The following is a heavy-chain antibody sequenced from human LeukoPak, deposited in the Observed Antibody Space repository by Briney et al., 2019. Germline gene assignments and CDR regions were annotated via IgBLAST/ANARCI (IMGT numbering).Heavy chain of an antibody. V-gene: IGHV3-23*01. Sequence: PGGSLRLSCAASGFTFSDYAMSWVRQAPGKGLEWVSAIGGSSDFTYYAEYVKGRFTTSRDNSKETLYLQMNSLRAEDTAVYYCASLGSRYFDWPMYYGMDVWGQGTTVTVSS. D-gene: IGHD3-9*01. J-gene: IGHJ6*02. CDR2: IGGSSDFT. CDR1: GFTFSDYA. CDR3: ASLGSRYFDWPMYYGMDV.